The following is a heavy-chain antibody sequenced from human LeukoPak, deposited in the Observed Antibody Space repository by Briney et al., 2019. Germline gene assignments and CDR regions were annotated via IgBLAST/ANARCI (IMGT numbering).Heavy chain of an antibody. CDR3: ARDRNLVVVPAARGSWFDP. CDR1: GYTFTSYY. V-gene: IGHV1-46*01. CDR2: INPSGGST. D-gene: IGHD2-2*01. J-gene: IGHJ5*02. Sequence: ASVKVPCKASGYTFTSYYMHWVRQAPGQGLEWMGIINPSGGSTSYAQKFQGRVTMTRDTSTSTVYMELSSLRSEDTAVYYCARDRNLVVVPAARGSWFDPWGQGTLVTVSS.